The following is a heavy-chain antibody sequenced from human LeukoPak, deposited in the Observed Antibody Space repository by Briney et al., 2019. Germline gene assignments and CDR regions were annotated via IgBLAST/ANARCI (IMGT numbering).Heavy chain of an antibody. Sequence: GGSLRLSCAASGFTFSSYAMSWVRQPPGKGLEWVSAISDSGGATNYADSVKGRLTISRDNSKNTLFLQINSLRAEDTAVYYCAKRSCSGGPCNFDYWGQGTLVTVSS. CDR3: AKRSCSGGPCNFDY. V-gene: IGHV3-23*01. J-gene: IGHJ4*02. CDR1: GFTFSSYA. CDR2: ISDSGGAT. D-gene: IGHD2-15*01.